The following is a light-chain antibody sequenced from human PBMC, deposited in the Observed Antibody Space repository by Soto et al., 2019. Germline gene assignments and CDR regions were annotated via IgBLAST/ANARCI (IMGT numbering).Light chain of an antibody. J-gene: IGKJ1*01. CDR3: QQSYSTPLT. CDR2: DAS. CDR1: QSISSW. Sequence: DIEMPQSPSTLYASVGDGVTITWRASQSISSWLAWYQQTPGKSPKILIYDASSLASGVPSRFSGSGSGTDCTLPISSLQPEDFSTDYCQQSYSTPLTFGQGTKVDIK. V-gene: IGKV1-39*01.